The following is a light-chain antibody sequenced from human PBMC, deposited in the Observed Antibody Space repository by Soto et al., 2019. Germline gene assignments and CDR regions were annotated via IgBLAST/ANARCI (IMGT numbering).Light chain of an antibody. CDR2: EVS. J-gene: IGLJ1*01. CDR3: SSHTSSSILDV. Sequence: VLAQPASVSGSPGQSITIFCTGTISDVGGYNYVSWYQQHPGKAPKLMIYEVSNRPSGVSNRFSGSKSGNTASLTISGLQAEDEADYYCSSHTSSSILDVFGTGTKVTVL. V-gene: IGLV2-14*01. CDR1: ISDVGGYNY.